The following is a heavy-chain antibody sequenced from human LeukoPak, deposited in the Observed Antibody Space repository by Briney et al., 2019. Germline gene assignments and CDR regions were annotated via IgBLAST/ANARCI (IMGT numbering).Heavy chain of an antibody. CDR1: GYSFTNYW. D-gene: IGHD6-13*01. J-gene: IGHJ6*02. CDR3: AIYSSSSTSYYYGMDV. V-gene: IGHV5-51*01. Sequence: GESLKISCRGSGYSFTNYWIGWVRQMPGKGLEWMGIIYPGDSDTRYSPSFQGQVTISADKSISTAYLQWSSLRASDTAMYYYAIYSSSSTSYYYGMDVWGQGTTVTVSS. CDR2: IYPGDSDT.